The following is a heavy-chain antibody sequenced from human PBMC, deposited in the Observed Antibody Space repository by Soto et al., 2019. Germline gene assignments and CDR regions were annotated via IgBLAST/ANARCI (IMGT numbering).Heavy chain of an antibody. D-gene: IGHD2-15*01. CDR1: GYTFTSYD. CDR2: MSPKTANT. Sequence: SVKVSCKASGYTFTSYDINWVRQTAGQGLEWMGWMSPKTANTGYAQKFQGRVTMTTDTSTSTAYMELRSLRSDDTAVYYCARLNVYCIRGSCHGHYAMDVWGQGTTVTVSS. J-gene: IGHJ6*02. V-gene: IGHV1-8*01. CDR3: ARLNVYCIRGSCHGHYAMDV.